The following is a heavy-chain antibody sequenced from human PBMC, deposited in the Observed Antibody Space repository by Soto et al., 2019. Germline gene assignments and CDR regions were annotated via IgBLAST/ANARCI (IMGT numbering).Heavy chain of an antibody. D-gene: IGHD2-15*01. J-gene: IGHJ4*02. CDR2: IFYSGST. CDR3: ARYCSGGSCYSSHFDY. V-gene: IGHV4-31*03. CDR1: GGSISSGGYY. Sequence: QVQLQGSGPGLVKPSQTLSLTCTVSGGSISSGGYYWSWIRQHPGKGLEWIGYIFYSGSTYYNPSLKSRVTISVDTSKNQFSLKLSSVTAADTAVYYCARYCSGGSCYSSHFDYWGQGTLVTVSS.